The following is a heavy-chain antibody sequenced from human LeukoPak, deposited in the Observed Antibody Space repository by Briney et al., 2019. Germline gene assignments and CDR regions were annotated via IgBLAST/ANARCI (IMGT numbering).Heavy chain of an antibody. CDR2: IKEDGSEI. CDR3: ARDRGVGATPSYFDY. D-gene: IGHD1-26*01. CDR1: GFTFSTYW. J-gene: IGHJ4*02. V-gene: IGHV3-7*01. Sequence: AGGSLRLSCAASGFTFSTYWMSWLRQAPGKGLEWVAQIKEDGSEIHSVDSIRGRFTISRDNAKNLLYLQMNSLRIEDTAVYYCARDRGVGATPSYFDYWGQGTLVTVSS.